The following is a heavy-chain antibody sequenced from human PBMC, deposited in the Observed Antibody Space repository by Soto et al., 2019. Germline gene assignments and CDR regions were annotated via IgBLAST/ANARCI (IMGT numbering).Heavy chain of an antibody. J-gene: IGHJ5*02. V-gene: IGHV1-69*01. CDR2: IIPIFGTA. D-gene: IGHD2-8*01. Sequence: QVQLVQSGAEVKKPGSSVKVSCKASGGTFSSYTISWVRQGPGQGLEWMGGIIPIFGTANYAQKFQGRVTITADESTSTAYMELSSLRSEDTAVYYSASGDNGVGWFDPWGQGTLVTVSS. CDR3: ASGDNGVGWFDP. CDR1: GGTFSSYT.